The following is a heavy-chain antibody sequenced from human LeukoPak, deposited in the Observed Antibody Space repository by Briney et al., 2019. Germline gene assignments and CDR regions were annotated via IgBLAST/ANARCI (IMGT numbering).Heavy chain of an antibody. J-gene: IGHJ6*03. Sequence: PSETLSLTCTVSGGSISSYYWTWIRQPPGKGLEWIGYIYYTGSTNNNPSLRSRVTISVDTSKNQFPLKLSSVTAADTAVYYCARGRSSGAKRFSLYYYMDVWGRGTTVTVSS. CDR2: IYYTGST. D-gene: IGHD3-22*01. V-gene: IGHV4-59*01. CDR1: GGSISSYY. CDR3: ARGRSSGAKRFSLYYYMDV.